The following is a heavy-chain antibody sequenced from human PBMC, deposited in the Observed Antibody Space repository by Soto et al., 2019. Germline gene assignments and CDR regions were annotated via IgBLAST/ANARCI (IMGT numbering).Heavy chain of an antibody. CDR1: GYAITSGYC. J-gene: IGHJ5*02. CDR3: ARHRDYYGPGGSYNWFDP. Sequence: QVQLQESGPGLVKPSETLSLTCDVSGYAITSGYCWGWIRQPPGKGLEWIANIYHSGNTYYNPSLKSGVTISVDTSKNQFSLRLSSVTAADTAGYYCARHRDYYGPGGSYNWFDPWGQGTLVTVSS. CDR2: IYHSGNT. V-gene: IGHV4-38-2*01. D-gene: IGHD3-10*01.